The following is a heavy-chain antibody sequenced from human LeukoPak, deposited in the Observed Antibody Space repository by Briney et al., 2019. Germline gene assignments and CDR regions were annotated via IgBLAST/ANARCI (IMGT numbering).Heavy chain of an antibody. J-gene: IGHJ5*02. D-gene: IGHD3-16*01. CDR3: ATFRCIAYSNWFDP. CDR2: FDPEEGKT. Sequence: ASVKVSCKVSGYMLSELSMHWVRQAPGEGLEWMGGFDPEEGKTIYAQKFRGRVIMTEDPSTDTAYMELSSLTSEDTAMYYCATFRCIAYSNWFDPWGQGTLVTVSP. V-gene: IGHV1-24*01. CDR1: GYMLSELS.